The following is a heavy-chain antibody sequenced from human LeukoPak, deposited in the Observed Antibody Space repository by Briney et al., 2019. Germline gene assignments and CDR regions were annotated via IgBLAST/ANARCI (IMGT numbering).Heavy chain of an antibody. CDR2: ISSSSSYI. CDR3: ARDGGSGSYYNNNWFDP. CDR1: GFTFSSYS. V-gene: IGHV3-21*01. D-gene: IGHD3-10*01. Sequence: TGGSLRLSCAASGFTFSSYSMNWVRQAPGKGLEWVLSISSSSSYIYYADSVKGRFTISRDNAKNSLYLQMNSLRAEDTAVYYCARDGGSGSYYNNNWFDPWGQGTLVTVSS. J-gene: IGHJ5*02.